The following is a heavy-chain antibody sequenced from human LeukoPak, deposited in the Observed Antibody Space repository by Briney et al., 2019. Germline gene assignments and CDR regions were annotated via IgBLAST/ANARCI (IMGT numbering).Heavy chain of an antibody. CDR3: ASSTIFGVVITPSYYYYGMDV. Sequence: PSETLSLTCTVSGGSISGYYWSWIRQPPGKGLEWIGYIYYSGSTNYNPSLKSRVTISVDTSKNQFSLKLSSVTAADTAVYYCASSTIFGVVITPSYYYYGMDVWGQGTTVTVSS. CDR1: GGSISGYY. J-gene: IGHJ6*02. CDR2: IYYSGST. D-gene: IGHD3-3*01. V-gene: IGHV4-59*01.